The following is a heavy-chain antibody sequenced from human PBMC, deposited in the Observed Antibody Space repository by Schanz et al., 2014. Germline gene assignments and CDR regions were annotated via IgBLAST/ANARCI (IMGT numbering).Heavy chain of an antibody. CDR1: GGTFSTYT. Sequence: QVQLVQSGAEVKKPGSSVKVSCKASGGTFSTYTISWVRQAPGQGLEWMGWISPYNGNTNYAQKLQGRVTMTADTSTSTAYMDLTSLRFDDTAVYYCARDFSAYVGNYFDYWGQGTLXTVSS. D-gene: IGHD5-12*01. V-gene: IGHV1-18*01. J-gene: IGHJ4*02. CDR2: ISPYNGNT. CDR3: ARDFSAYVGNYFDY.